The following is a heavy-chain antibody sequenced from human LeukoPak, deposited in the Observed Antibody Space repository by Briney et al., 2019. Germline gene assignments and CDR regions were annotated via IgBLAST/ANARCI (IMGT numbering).Heavy chain of an antibody. Sequence: PGGSLRLSCTVSGFPFSAYDIHWVRQAPGRGLEWVSSISGSGGSTYYADSVKGRFTISRDNSKNTLYLQMNSLRAEDTAVYYCAKVKGDRELSFDYWGQGTLVTVSS. CDR2: ISGSGGST. CDR1: GFPFSAYD. J-gene: IGHJ4*02. D-gene: IGHD1-26*01. CDR3: AKVKGDRELSFDY. V-gene: IGHV3-23*01.